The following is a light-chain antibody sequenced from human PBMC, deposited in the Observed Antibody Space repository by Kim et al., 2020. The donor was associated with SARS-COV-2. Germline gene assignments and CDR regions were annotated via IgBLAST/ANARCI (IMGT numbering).Light chain of an antibody. CDR2: GAS. Sequence: PGERVTLSCRASQSVSSSYLTWYQQKPGQAPRLLIYGASTRATGIPARFSGSGSGTDFTLTISSLQPEDFAVYYCQQDYNSPGFGGGTKVDIK. CDR3: QQDYNSPG. V-gene: IGKV3D-7*01. CDR1: QSVSSSY. J-gene: IGKJ4*01.